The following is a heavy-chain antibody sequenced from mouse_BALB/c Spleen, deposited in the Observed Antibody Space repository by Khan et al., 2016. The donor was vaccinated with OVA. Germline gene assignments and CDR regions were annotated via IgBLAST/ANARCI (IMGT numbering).Heavy chain of an antibody. J-gene: IGHJ3*01. D-gene: IGHD4-1*01. CDR2: ISSGGDYT. Sequence: EVQLQESGGDLVKPGGSLKLSCAASGFTFSSYSMSWVRQTPDKRLEWVASISSGGDYTYYPDSVKGRFTISRDNAKNTLYLQMSDLKSEDTARYYWADNVTGWFAYWGQGTLVTVSA. V-gene: IGHV5-6*01. CDR1: GFTFSSYS. CDR3: ADNVTGWFAY.